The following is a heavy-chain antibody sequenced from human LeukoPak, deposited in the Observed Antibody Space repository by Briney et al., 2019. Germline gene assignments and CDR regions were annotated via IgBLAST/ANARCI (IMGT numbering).Heavy chain of an antibody. CDR2: FDPEDGET. Sequence: GASVKVSCKVSGYTLTELSMHWVRQAPGKGLEWMGGFDPEDGETIYAQKFQGRVTMTEDTSTDTAYMELSSLRSEDTAVYYCATGGMENNWFDPWGQGTLVTVSS. CDR3: ATGGMENNWFDP. J-gene: IGHJ5*02. D-gene: IGHD2-15*01. V-gene: IGHV1-24*01. CDR1: GYTLTELS.